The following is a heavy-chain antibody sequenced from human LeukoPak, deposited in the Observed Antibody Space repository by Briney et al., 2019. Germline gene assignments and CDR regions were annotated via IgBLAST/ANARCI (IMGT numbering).Heavy chain of an antibody. CDR3: AKGWQWLVNLYYYGMDV. CDR1: GFTFSSYG. Sequence: GRSLRLSCAASGFTFSSYGMHWVRQAPGKGLEGVAVISYDGSNKYYADSVKGRFTISRDNSKNTLYLQMNSLRAEDTAVYYCAKGWQWLVNLYYYGMDVWGQGTTVTVSS. J-gene: IGHJ6*02. CDR2: ISYDGSNK. D-gene: IGHD6-19*01. V-gene: IGHV3-30*18.